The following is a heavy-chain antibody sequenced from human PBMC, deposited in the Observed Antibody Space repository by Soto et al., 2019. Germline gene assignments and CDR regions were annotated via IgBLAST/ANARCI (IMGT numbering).Heavy chain of an antibody. Sequence: GGSLRLSCAASGFTFSSYAMHWVRQAPGKGLEYVSVISSNGGSTDYANSVKGRFTISRDNSKNTLYLQMGSLRAEDMAVYYCARGWNGYGSEYWGQGTLVTVSS. CDR1: GFTFSSYA. V-gene: IGHV3-64*01. D-gene: IGHD3-10*01. CDR3: ARGWNGYGSEY. CDR2: ISSNGGST. J-gene: IGHJ4*02.